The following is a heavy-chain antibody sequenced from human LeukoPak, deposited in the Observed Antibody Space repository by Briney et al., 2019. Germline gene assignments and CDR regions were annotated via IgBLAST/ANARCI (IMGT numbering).Heavy chain of an antibody. V-gene: IGHV1-2*02. J-gene: IGHJ4*02. Sequence: GASVKVSCKASGYTFTGYYMHWVRQAPGQGLEWMGWINPNSGGTNYAQKFQGRVTMTRDTSISTAYMELSRLRSDDTAVYYCXXXXXXXXMVRGVHFDYWGQGTLVTVSS. CDR2: INPNSGGT. D-gene: IGHD3-10*01. CDR1: GYTFTGYY. CDR3: XXXXXXXXMVRGVHFDY.